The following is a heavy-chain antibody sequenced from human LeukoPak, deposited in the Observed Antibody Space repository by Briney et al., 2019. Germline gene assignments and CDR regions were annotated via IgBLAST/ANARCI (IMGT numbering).Heavy chain of an antibody. CDR2: IYTSGST. V-gene: IGHV4-61*02. Sequence: SETLSLTCTVSGGSISSGSYYWSWIRQPAGKGLEWIGRIYTSGSTNYNPSLKSRVTISVDTSRNQFSLKLSSVTAADTAVYYCARNELNGSYFRRGFDYWGQGTLVTVSS. CDR1: GGSISSGSYY. CDR3: ARNELNGSYFRRGFDY. J-gene: IGHJ4*02. D-gene: IGHD1-26*01.